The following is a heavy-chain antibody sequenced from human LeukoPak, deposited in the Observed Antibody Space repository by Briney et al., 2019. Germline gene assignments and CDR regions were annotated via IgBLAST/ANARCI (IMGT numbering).Heavy chain of an antibody. CDR3: ANQRRDSSSSPFRHHFDY. CDR1: GFIFRNYA. Sequence: GGSLRLSCAVSGFIFRNYAMSWVRQAPGKGLEWVSDVSGSGSRTYYADSVKGRFTISRDNSKNTLYLQMNSLRAEDTAVYYCANQRRDSSSSPFRHHFDYWGQGSLVTVSS. CDR2: VSGSGSRT. D-gene: IGHD6-6*01. V-gene: IGHV3-23*01. J-gene: IGHJ4*02.